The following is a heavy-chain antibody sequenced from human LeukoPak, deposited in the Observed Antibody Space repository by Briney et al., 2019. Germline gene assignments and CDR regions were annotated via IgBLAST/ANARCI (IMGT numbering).Heavy chain of an antibody. CDR1: GFTFSGYG. CDR2: IRNDGSNK. D-gene: IGHD3-9*01. V-gene: IGHV3-30*02. J-gene: IGHJ4*02. CDR3: AKDDILTGYSLDY. Sequence: GGSLRLSCAASGFTFSGYGMHWVRQAPGKGLEWVAFIRNDGSNKYYAGSMKGRFTISRDNSKNTLYLQINSLRTEDTAIYYCAKDDILTGYSLDYWGQGTLVTVSS.